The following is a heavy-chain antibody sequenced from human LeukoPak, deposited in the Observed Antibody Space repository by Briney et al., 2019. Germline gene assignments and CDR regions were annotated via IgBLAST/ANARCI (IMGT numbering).Heavy chain of an antibody. CDR3: AKEAPPDMGFDY. Sequence: GRSLRLSCAASGFTFYDYAMHWVRQAPGKGLEWVSGISWNSGSIGYADSVKGRFTISRDNAKNSLYLQMNSLRAEDTALYYCAKEAPPDMGFDYWGQGTLVTVSS. CDR1: GFTFYDYA. CDR2: ISWNSGSI. V-gene: IGHV3-9*01. D-gene: IGHD1-14*01. J-gene: IGHJ4*02.